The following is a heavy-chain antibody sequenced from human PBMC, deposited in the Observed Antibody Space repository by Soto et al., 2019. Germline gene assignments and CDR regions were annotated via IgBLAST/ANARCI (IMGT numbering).Heavy chain of an antibody. CDR1: GFTFSDYY. D-gene: IGHD1-20*01. Sequence: GGSLRLSCAASGFTFSDYYMSWIRQVPGKGLEWVSYISSSGSTIYYADSVKGRFTTSRDNAKNSLYLQMNSLRAEDTAVYYCARSITGTVIYYYYYYMDVWGKGTTVTVSS. CDR3: ARSITGTVIYYYYYYMDV. J-gene: IGHJ6*03. V-gene: IGHV3-11*01. CDR2: ISSSGSTI.